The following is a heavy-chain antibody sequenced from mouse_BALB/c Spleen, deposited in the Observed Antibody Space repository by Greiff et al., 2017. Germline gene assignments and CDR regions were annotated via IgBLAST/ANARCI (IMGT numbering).Heavy chain of an antibody. Sequence: EVQVVESGGGLVKPGGSLKLSCAASGFTFSSYAMSWVRQTPEKRLEWVASISSGGSTYYPDSVKGRFTISRDNARNILYLQMSSLRSEDTAMYYCARVYYGNYRDLAYWGQGTLVTVSA. CDR1: GFTFSSYA. J-gene: IGHJ3*01. CDR2: ISSGGST. CDR3: ARVYYGNYRDLAY. D-gene: IGHD2-1*01. V-gene: IGHV5-6-5*01.